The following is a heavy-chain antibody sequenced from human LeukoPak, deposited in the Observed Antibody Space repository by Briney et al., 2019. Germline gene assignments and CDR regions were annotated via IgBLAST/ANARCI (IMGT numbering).Heavy chain of an antibody. CDR1: GGTFSSYA. D-gene: IGHD3-3*01. CDR3: ARERLEYYDFWSGYLGADY. Sequence: GXSVKVSCKASGGTFSSYAISWVRQAPGQGREWMGRIIPILGIANYAQKFQGRVTITADKSTSTAYMELSSLRSEDTAVYYCARERLEYYDFWSGYLGADYWGQGTLVTVSS. CDR2: IIPILGIA. J-gene: IGHJ4*02. V-gene: IGHV1-69*04.